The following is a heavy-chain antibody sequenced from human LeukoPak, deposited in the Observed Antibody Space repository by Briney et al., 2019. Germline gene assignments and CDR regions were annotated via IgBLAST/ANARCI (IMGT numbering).Heavy chain of an antibody. CDR2: IYYSGST. D-gene: IGHD3-10*01. J-gene: IGHJ3*02. CDR1: GGSISSGGYY. CDR3: AGDGSGSLSAFDI. V-gene: IGHV4-31*03. Sequence: SQTLSLTCTVSGGSISSGGYYWSWIRQHPGKGLEWIGYIYYSGSTYYNPSLKSRVTISVDTSKNQFSLKLSSVTAADTAVYYCAGDGSGSLSAFDIWGQGTMVTVSS.